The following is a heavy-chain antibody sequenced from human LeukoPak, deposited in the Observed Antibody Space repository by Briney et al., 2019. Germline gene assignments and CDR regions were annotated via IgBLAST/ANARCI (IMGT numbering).Heavy chain of an antibody. CDR2: LSGGGVTT. V-gene: IGHV3-23*01. J-gene: IGHJ4*02. CDR1: GFTFNTYA. CDR3: AKLSRDSSGYSPFDY. Sequence: PGGSLRLSCAASGFTFNTYAMSWVRQAPGKGLEWVSTLSGGGVTTYYADSVKGRFTVSRDNSRNTLYLQMNSLRAEDTAVYYCAKLSRDSSGYSPFDYWGQGTLVTVSS. D-gene: IGHD3-22*01.